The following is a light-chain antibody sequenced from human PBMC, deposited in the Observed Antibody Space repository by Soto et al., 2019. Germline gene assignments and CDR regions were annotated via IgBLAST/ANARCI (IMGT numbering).Light chain of an antibody. V-gene: IGKV3-15*01. CDR3: QQYNNWPQT. CDR1: QSVSSN. CDR2: GAS. Sequence: EIVMTQSPATLSVSPGERATLSCRASQSVSSNLAWYQQKPGQAPRLLIYGASTRATGIPARFSGSGSGTEFTLTISSLQSEDFAVYYWQQYNNWPQTFVQGTKVEIK. J-gene: IGKJ1*01.